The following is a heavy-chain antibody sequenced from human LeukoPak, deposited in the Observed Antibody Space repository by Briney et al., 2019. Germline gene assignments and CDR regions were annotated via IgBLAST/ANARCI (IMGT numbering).Heavy chain of an antibody. CDR3: AKAAGRELLRSCDY. Sequence: GGSLRLSCAASGFTFSNYAMSWVRQAPGKGLEWVSAVSGSGGSAYYADSVKGRFTISRDNSKNTLYLQMNSLRAEDTAVYYCAKAAGRELLRSCDYWGQGTLVTVSS. J-gene: IGHJ4*02. CDR2: VSGSGGSA. D-gene: IGHD1-26*01. V-gene: IGHV3-23*01. CDR1: GFTFSNYA.